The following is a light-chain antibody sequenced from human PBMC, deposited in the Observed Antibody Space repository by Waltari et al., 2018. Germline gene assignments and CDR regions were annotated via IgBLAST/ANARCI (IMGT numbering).Light chain of an antibody. CDR2: DNN. V-gene: IGLV1-51*01. CDR3: GTWDTSLSTVL. Sequence: QSVLTQPPSVSAAPGQKVTISCSGSSSNIGNNYVSWYQQLPGTAPKLRIYDNNNRPSGIPDRFAGSKSGTSATLGITGLQTGDEADYYCGTWDTSLSTVLFGGGTKLTVL. J-gene: IGLJ2*01. CDR1: SSNIGNNY.